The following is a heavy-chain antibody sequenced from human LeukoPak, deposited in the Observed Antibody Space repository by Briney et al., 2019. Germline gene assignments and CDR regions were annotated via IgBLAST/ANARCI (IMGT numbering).Heavy chain of an antibody. CDR3: ARDCGGDCYPKYYCGLDV. Sequence: SETLSLTCTVSGGSISGYYWSWIRQPPGKGLEWIGYIDYTGSPNYNPSLKSRVTISVDTSKNQFSLRLSSVTAADTAVYYCARDCGGDCYPKYYCGLDVWGQGTTVTVSS. CDR1: GGSISGYY. J-gene: IGHJ6*02. V-gene: IGHV4-59*08. CDR2: IDYTGSP. D-gene: IGHD2-21*02.